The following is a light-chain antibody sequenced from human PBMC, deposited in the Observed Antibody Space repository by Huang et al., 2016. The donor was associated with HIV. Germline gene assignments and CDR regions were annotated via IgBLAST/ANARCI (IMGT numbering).Light chain of an antibody. V-gene: IGKV1-NL1*01. J-gene: IGKJ2*01. Sequence: DIQMTQSPSSLSASIGDSVTITCRASQGISSSLAWYQQKPGKAPNLLLYAASRLESGVPSRVSGSGSGTAYTLSISSLQPEDFATYFCQQYYSPPLTFGQGTKVEMK. CDR3: QQYYSPPLT. CDR2: AAS. CDR1: QGISSS.